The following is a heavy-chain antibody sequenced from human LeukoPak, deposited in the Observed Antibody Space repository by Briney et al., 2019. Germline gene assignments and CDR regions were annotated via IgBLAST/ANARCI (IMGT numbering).Heavy chain of an antibody. D-gene: IGHD3-16*01. J-gene: IGHJ4*02. CDR1: GFSLSTSGLC. Sequence: SGPALLKPTQTLTLTCTFSGFSLSTSGLCVSWIRQPPGKALEWLPRIDWDDDKFYSPSLKTRLTIPHDTSKNQVVLTMTNMDPVDTATYCWARFHRYLGVSLDYWAQGTLVTVSS. V-gene: IGHV2-70*17. CDR2: IDWDDDK. CDR3: ARFHRYLGVSLDY.